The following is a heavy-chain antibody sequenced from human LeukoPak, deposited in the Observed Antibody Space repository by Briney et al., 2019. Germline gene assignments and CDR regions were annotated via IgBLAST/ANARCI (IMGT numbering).Heavy chain of an antibody. D-gene: IGHD3-10*01. CDR3: ARVTYGSGTYGAFDY. V-gene: IGHV3-23*01. J-gene: IGHJ4*02. CDR2: ISGSGDNT. CDR1: GITFSSYG. Sequence: GGTLRLSCAASGITFSSYGMSWVRQAPGKGLEWVSTISGSGDNTYYADSVKGRFTISRDNSKNTLYLQMNSLRAEDTAVYYCARVTYGSGTYGAFDYWGQGTLVTVSS.